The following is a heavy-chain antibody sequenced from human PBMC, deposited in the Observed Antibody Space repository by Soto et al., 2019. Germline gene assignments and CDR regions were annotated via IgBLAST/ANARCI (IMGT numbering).Heavy chain of an antibody. Sequence: LSLTCTVSGGSISSYYWSWIRQPPGKGLEWIGYIYYSGSTNYNPSLKSRVTISVDTSKNQFSLKLSSVTAADTAVYYCARAPVVAAFDIWGQGTMVTVSS. D-gene: IGHD2-15*01. CDR3: ARAPVVAAFDI. CDR1: GGSISSYY. J-gene: IGHJ3*02. V-gene: IGHV4-59*01. CDR2: IYYSGST.